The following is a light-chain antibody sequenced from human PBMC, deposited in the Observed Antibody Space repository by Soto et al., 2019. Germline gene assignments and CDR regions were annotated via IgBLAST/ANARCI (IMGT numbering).Light chain of an antibody. CDR2: GNT. CDR3: QSYDTSLSGPVV. CDR1: SSNIGAGCD. Sequence: QSALTQPPSVSGAPGQRVTMSCTGSSSNIGAGCDVHWYQHLPGTAPKLLIYGNTNRPSGVPDRFSGSKSGTSASLAITGLQAEDEADYYCQSYDTSLSGPVVFGGGTKLTVL. V-gene: IGLV1-40*01. J-gene: IGLJ2*01.